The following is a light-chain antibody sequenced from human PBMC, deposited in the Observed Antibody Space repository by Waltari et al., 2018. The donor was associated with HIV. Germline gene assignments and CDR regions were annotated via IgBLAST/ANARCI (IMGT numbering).Light chain of an antibody. CDR1: QTVSTK. Sequence: VMTQSPATLSVSPGERVTLSCRASQTVSTKLAWYQQKPGQAPRLLIYGASTSAPGLPARFSGSGSGTEFTLTISNLQSEDSAVYYCQQYNNWPPNTFGQGTKLEIK. CDR2: GAS. CDR3: QQYNNWPPNT. J-gene: IGKJ2*01. V-gene: IGKV3-15*01.